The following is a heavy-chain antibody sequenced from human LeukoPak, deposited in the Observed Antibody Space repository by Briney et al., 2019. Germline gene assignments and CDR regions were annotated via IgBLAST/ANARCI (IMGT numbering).Heavy chain of an antibody. Sequence: GGSLRLSCAASGFTFSSYWMSWVRQAPGKGLEWVSSISDCGGNTYYADSVKGRFTISRDNSKNTLYLQTNGLRAEDTAVYYCAKDLGAIGSSYYDDWGQGTLVTVSS. J-gene: IGHJ4*02. CDR2: ISDCGGNT. D-gene: IGHD6-13*01. V-gene: IGHV3-23*01. CDR1: GFTFSSYW. CDR3: AKDLGAIGSSYYDD.